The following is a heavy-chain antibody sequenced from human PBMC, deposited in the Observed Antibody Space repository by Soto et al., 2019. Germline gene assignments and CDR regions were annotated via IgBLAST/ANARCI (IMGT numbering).Heavy chain of an antibody. CDR2: INPSGGST. CDR1: GYTFTIYY. CDR3: ARGSLIVVVIRPTLDY. J-gene: IGHJ4*02. D-gene: IGHD3-22*01. V-gene: IGHV1-46*01. Sequence: ASVKVSCKASGYTFTIYYMHWVRQSPVQGLEWMGIINPSGGSTSYAQKFQGRVTMTRDTSTSTVYMELSSLRSEDTAVYYCARGSLIVVVIRPTLDYWGQGTLVTVSS.